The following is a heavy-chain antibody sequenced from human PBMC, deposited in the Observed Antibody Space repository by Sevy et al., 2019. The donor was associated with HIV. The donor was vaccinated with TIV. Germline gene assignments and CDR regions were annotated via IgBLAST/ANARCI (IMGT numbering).Heavy chain of an antibody. CDR2: ISSSSSYI. V-gene: IGHV3-21*01. Sequence: GGSLRLSCAASGFTSSTYTMNWVRQAPGKGLEWVSSISSSSSYIYYADSVKGRFTISRDNAKNSLYLQMNSLRVEDTAVYYCARAAYYCSTTSCYIDYWGQGTLVTVSS. D-gene: IGHD2-2*02. CDR3: ARAAYYCSTTSCYIDY. J-gene: IGHJ4*02. CDR1: GFTSSTYT.